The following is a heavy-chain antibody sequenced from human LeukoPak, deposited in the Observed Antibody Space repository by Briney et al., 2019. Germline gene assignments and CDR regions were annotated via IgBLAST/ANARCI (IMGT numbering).Heavy chain of an antibody. CDR3: ARGYMDV. CDR1: GGSISSHY. V-gene: IGHV4-59*11. Sequence: SETLSLTCTVSGGSISSHYWSWIRQPPGKGLEWIGYIYYSGSTNYNPSLKSRVTISVDTYKNQFSLKLSSVTAADTAVYYCARGYMDVWGKGTTVTVSS. CDR2: IYYSGST. J-gene: IGHJ6*03. D-gene: IGHD3-10*01.